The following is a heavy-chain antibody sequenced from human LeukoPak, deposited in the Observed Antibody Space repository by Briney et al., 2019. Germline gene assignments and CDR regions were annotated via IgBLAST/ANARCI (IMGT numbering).Heavy chain of an antibody. CDR3: ARDLGWRDSSGSSDY. Sequence: ASVEVSRKASGYTFTSYGISWVRQAPGQGLEWMGWISAYNGNTNYAQKLQGRVTMTTDTSTSTAYMELRSLRSDDTAVYYCARDLGWRDSSGSSDYWGQGTLVTVSS. V-gene: IGHV1-18*01. CDR2: ISAYNGNT. J-gene: IGHJ4*02. D-gene: IGHD3-22*01. CDR1: GYTFTSYG.